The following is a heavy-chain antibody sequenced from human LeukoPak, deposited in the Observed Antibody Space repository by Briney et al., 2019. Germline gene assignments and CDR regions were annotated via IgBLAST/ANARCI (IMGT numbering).Heavy chain of an antibody. D-gene: IGHD2-8*01. CDR3: ARVGTKDAFDI. CDR1: GGSFSGYY. Sequence: SETLSLTCAVYGGSFSGYYWSWIRQPPGKGLEWIGYIYHSGSTYYNPSLKSRVTISVDRSKNQFSLKLSSVTAADTAVYYCARVGTKDAFDIWGQGTMVTVSS. J-gene: IGHJ3*02. CDR2: IYHSGST. V-gene: IGHV4-34*01.